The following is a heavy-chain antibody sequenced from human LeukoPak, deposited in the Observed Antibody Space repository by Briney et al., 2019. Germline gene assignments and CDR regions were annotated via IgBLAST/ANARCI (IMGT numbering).Heavy chain of an antibody. Sequence: SETLSLTCTVSGGPISSSSYYWGWIRQPPGKGLEWFGSIYYSGSTYYNPSLKSRVTVSVDMSKNQFSLKLSSLTAADTAVYYCARHENSGSDYWGQRTLVTVSS. V-gene: IGHV4-39*01. CDR3: ARHENSGSDY. D-gene: IGHD5-12*01. CDR2: IYYSGST. CDR1: GGPISSSSYY. J-gene: IGHJ4*02.